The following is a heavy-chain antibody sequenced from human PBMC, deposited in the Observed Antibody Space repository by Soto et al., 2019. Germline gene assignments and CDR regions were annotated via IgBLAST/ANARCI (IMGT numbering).Heavy chain of an antibody. V-gene: IGHV3-23*01. CDR3: AKDLPGGPISFDY. J-gene: IGHJ4*02. CDR1: GFTFSSYA. D-gene: IGHD2-2*02. CDR2: ISGSGGST. Sequence: EVQLSESGGGLVQPGGSLRLSCAASGFTFSSYAMSWVRQAPGKGLELVSAISGSGGSTYYAASVKGRFTISRDNSKNPLYLQRTSLRAEDTAVYYCAKDLPGGPISFDYWGQGTLVAVSS.